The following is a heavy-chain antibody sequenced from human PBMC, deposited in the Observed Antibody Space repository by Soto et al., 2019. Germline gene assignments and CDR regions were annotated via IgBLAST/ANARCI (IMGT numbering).Heavy chain of an antibody. Sequence: QVQLVQSGAEVKKPGASVRISCQASGYTFSHYHINWVRQAPGHGLEWIGILRLGGQATTDSQKFQGRVTMTSDTSTATVYMELSSLRSDDTAVYYCTRGPCSGYDSYFDYWGQGTLITVSS. J-gene: IGHJ4*02. D-gene: IGHD5-12*01. V-gene: IGHV1-46*03. CDR3: TRGPCSGYDSYFDY. CDR2: LRLGGQAT. CDR1: GYTFSHYH.